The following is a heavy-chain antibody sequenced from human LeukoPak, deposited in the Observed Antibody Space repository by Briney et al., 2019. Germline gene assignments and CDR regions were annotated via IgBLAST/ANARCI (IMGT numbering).Heavy chain of an antibody. CDR1: GGTFSSYA. CDR3: ARERDRSGGSCYEY. V-gene: IGHV1-69*13. D-gene: IGHD2-15*01. Sequence: SVKVSCKASGGTFSSYAISRVRQAPGQGLEWMGGIIPIFGTANYAQKFQGRVTITADESTSTAYMELSSLRSEDTAVYYCARERDRSGGSCYEYWGQGTLVTVSS. CDR2: IIPIFGTA. J-gene: IGHJ4*02.